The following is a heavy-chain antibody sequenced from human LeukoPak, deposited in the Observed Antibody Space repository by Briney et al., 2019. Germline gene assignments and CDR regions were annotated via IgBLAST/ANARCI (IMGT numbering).Heavy chain of an antibody. D-gene: IGHD1-14*01. CDR3: ASDPHHASRMHV. CDR2: IKQDGSET. CDR1: GFTFSTFW. Sequence: GGSLRLSCAASGFTFSTFWMNWVRQAPGKGLEWVANIKQDGSETYYVDSVKGRFTISRDNAKNLLYLQMSSLRAEDTAVYYCASDPHHASRMHVWGQGTTVTVSS. V-gene: IGHV3-7*01. J-gene: IGHJ6*02.